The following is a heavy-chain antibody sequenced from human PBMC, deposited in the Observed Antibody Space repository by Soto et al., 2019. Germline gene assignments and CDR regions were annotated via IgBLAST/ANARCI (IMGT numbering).Heavy chain of an antibody. CDR2: IYYSGET. D-gene: IGHD3-16*02. V-gene: IGHV4-39*01. J-gene: IGHJ1*01. Sequence: SETLSLTCTVSGVSISGTSYYWGWIRQTPAKGLEWIGTIYYSGETFYNPSLESRVTISIDTSKNHFSLNLTSVTAADTAIYYCARHGSFWGQGALVTVSS. CDR3: ARHGSF. CDR1: GVSISGTSYY.